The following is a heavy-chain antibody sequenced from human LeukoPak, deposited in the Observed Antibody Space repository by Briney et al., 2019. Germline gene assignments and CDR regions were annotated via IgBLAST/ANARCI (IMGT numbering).Heavy chain of an antibody. CDR2: INPNSGGT. D-gene: IGHD5-18*01. V-gene: IGHV1-2*02. J-gene: IGHJ4*02. CDR1: GYTFTAHY. Sequence: ASVKVSCQASGYTFTAHYMHWVRQAPGQGLEWMGWINPNSGGTKYAQKFQGRVTMTRDTSISTAYMELSRLRSDDSAVYYCATEVTDWGQGTLVTVSS. CDR3: ATEVTD.